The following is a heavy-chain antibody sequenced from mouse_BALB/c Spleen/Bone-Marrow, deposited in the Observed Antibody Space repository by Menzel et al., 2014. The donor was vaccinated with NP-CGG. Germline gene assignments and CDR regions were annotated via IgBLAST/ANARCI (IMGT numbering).Heavy chain of an antibody. J-gene: IGHJ3*01. V-gene: IGHV10-1*02. CDR1: GFTFNTYA. Sequence: EVKLQESGGGLVQPKGSLKLSCAASGFTFNTYAMNWVRQAPGKGLEWVARIRSKSNNYATYYADSVKDRFTISRDGSQSMLYLQMNNLKTEDTAMYYCVSHGSWFAYWGQGTLVTVSA. CDR2: IRSKSNNYAT. CDR3: VSHGSWFAY.